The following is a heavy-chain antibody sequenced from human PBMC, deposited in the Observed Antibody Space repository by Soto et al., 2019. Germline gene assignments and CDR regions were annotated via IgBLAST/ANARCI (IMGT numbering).Heavy chain of an antibody. J-gene: IGHJ5*02. D-gene: IGHD5-12*01. CDR1: GFTFSSYG. CDR2: IWYDGSNK. V-gene: IGHV3-33*01. CDR3: ARSSLRGYSGYDYGSWFDP. Sequence: GGSLRLSCAASGFTFSSYGMHWVRQAPGKGLEWVAVIWYDGSNKYYADSVKGRFTISRDNSKNTLYLQMNSLRAEDTAVYYCARSSLRGYSGYDYGSWFDPWGQGTLGTVSS.